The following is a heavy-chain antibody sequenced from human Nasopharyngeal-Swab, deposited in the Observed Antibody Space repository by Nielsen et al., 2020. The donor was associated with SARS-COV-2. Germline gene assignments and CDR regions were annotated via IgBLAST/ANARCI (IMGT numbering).Heavy chain of an antibody. Sequence: SETLSLTCIVSGGSISSGDYYWGWIRQPPGNGLEWIGYIYDSGSTYYNPSLESRLTISVDTSKDQFSLKLSSVTAADTAVYYCGRESKVDDSSGYWGQGTLVTVSS. J-gene: IGHJ4*02. V-gene: IGHV4-30-4*01. CDR2: IYDSGST. CDR3: GRESKVDDSSGY. CDR1: GGSISSGDYY. D-gene: IGHD3-22*01.